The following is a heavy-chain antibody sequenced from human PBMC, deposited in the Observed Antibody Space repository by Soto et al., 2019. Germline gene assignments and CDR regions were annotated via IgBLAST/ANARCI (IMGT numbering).Heavy chain of an antibody. J-gene: IGHJ4*02. Sequence: EVQLVESGGGLVQPGGSLRLSCVASGFTFSSHWMNWVRQVPGKGLEWVANIKEDGTEVNYVDSVKSRFSISRDNAQSSLSLQMNSLRVDYTTVCHCVRSSGLTGDYWGQGILVTVSS. CDR3: VRSSGLTGDY. CDR1: GFTFSSHW. CDR2: IKEDGTEV. D-gene: IGHD2-21*01. V-gene: IGHV3-7*04.